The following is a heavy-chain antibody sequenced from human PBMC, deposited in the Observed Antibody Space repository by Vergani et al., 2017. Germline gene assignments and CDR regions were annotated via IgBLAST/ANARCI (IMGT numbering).Heavy chain of an antibody. D-gene: IGHD1-1*01. CDR2: IWYDGSNK. Sequence: QVQLVESGGGVVQSGRSLRLSCAASRFTFSNYAMHWVRQAPGKGLEWVAVIWYDGSNKYYGDSVKGRFTISRDNSKNTLYLQMNSLRVEDTAVYYCARWGNEKRLDSWGQGTLVTVSS. V-gene: IGHV3-33*08. J-gene: IGHJ5*01. CDR1: RFTFSNYA. CDR3: ARWGNEKRLDS.